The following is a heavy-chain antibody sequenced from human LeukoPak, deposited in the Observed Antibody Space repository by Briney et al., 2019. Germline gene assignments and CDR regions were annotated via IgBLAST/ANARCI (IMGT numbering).Heavy chain of an antibody. D-gene: IGHD6-13*01. J-gene: IGHJ4*02. CDR1: GFTFNNYG. CDR2: INGRGDNT. V-gene: IGHV3-23*01. CDR3: AKEDQVAAGYYFDY. Sequence: GGSLRLSCAASGFTFNNYGMSWVRQAPGKGLEWVSAINGRGDNTYYADSVEGRSTISRANSKYTLYLQMSSLRAEDTAVYYCAKEDQVAAGYYFDYWGQGTLVTVSS.